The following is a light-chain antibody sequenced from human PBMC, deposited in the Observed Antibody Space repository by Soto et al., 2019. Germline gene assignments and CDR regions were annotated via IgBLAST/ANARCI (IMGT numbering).Light chain of an antibody. J-gene: IGKJ2*01. CDR3: QESHSTPYI. CDR2: DVS. V-gene: IGKV1-39*01. CDR1: KSISRS. Sequence: DIQMTQSPSSLSASVGDRVTITCRANKSISRSVNWYQQKPRKAPRLLVYDVSTLQGGVPSRFNGGGSGTDFTLTISSLQPDDFATYYCQESHSTPYIFGQGTKLEIK.